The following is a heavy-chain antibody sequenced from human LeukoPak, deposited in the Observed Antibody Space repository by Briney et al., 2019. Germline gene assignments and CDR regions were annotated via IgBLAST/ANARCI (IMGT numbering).Heavy chain of an antibody. Sequence: GKSLRLSCAASGFTFGSYSMNWVRQAPGKGLEWVSSISSSSSYIYYAASVKGRFTISRDTAKNTLYLQMNSLRAEDTAVYYCARGHHYYDSSAYYYWGQGTLVTVSS. D-gene: IGHD3-22*01. V-gene: IGHV3-21*01. J-gene: IGHJ4*02. CDR1: GFTFGSYS. CDR3: ARGHHYYDSSAYYY. CDR2: ISSSSSYI.